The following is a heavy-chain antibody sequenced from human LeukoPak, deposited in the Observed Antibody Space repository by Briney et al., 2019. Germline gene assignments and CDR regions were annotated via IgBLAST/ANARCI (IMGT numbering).Heavy chain of an antibody. CDR2: IIPIFGTA. CDR1: GGTFSSYA. Sequence: SVKVSCKASGGTFSSYAISWVRQAPGQGLEWMGGIIPIFGTANYAQKFQGRVTITTDESTSTAYMELSSLRSEDTAVYYCGSSDASAYYQSIDYWGQGTLVTVSS. CDR3: GSSDASAYYQSIDY. D-gene: IGHD1-26*01. V-gene: IGHV1-69*05. J-gene: IGHJ4*02.